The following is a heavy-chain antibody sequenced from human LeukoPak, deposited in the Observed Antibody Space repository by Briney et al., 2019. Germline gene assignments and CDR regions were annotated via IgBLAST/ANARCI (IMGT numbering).Heavy chain of an antibody. J-gene: IGHJ4*02. Sequence: ASVTVYCKASGYTFTSYAMNWVRQSPGQGLEWMGWINTNTGNPTYAQGFTGRFVFSLDTSVSTAYLQISSLKAEDTAVYYCARVAYCSSTSCLDYWGQGTLVTVSS. CDR2: INTNTGNP. V-gene: IGHV7-4-1*02. D-gene: IGHD2-2*01. CDR3: ARVAYCSSTSCLDY. CDR1: GYTFTSYA.